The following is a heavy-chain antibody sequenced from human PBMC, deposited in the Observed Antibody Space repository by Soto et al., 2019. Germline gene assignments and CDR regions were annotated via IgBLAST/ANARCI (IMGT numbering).Heavy chain of an antibody. D-gene: IGHD3-9*01. CDR2: IKQDGSGK. CDR1: GFTFSSYW. CDR3: AREKYDILTGYEPYYFDY. J-gene: IGHJ4*02. V-gene: IGHV3-7*03. Sequence: GGSLRLSCAASGFTFSSYWMSWVRQASGKGLEWVANIKQDGSGKYYVDSVKGRFTISRDNAKNSLYLQMNSLRAEDTAVYYCAREKYDILTGYEPYYFDYWGQGTLVTVSS.